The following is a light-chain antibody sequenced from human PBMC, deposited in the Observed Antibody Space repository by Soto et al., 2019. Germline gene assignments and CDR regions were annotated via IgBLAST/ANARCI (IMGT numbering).Light chain of an antibody. V-gene: IGLV2-11*01. CDR3: CSYAGSYTLV. J-gene: IGLJ2*01. Sequence: QSALTQPRSVSGSPGQSVTISCTGTSSDVGGYNYVSWYQQHPGKAPKLMIYDVSKRPSGVPDRFSGSKSGNTASLTISGLQDEDEADYYFCSYAGSYTLVFGGGTKLTVL. CDR1: SSDVGGYNY. CDR2: DVS.